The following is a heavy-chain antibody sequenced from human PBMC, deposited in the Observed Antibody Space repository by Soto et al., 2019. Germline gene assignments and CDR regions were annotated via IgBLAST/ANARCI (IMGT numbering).Heavy chain of an antibody. D-gene: IGHD3-10*01. V-gene: IGHV4-31*03. J-gene: IGHJ6*02. Sequence: SETLSLTCTVADGYIRSGGYYWSWIRQHPGKGLEWIGYIYYSGSTYYNPSLTSRVTISVDTSKNQFSLKLSSVTAADTAVYYCARHYYYGSGSPHPLFGMDVWGQGTTVTVSS. CDR2: IYYSGST. CDR3: ARHYYYGSGSPHPLFGMDV. CDR1: DGYIRSGGYY.